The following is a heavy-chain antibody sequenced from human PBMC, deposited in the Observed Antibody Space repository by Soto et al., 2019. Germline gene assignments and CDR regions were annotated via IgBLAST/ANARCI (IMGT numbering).Heavy chain of an antibody. D-gene: IGHD3-3*01. CDR3: ARDYDFWSGYYSGFADV. CDR2: ISNGGSTI. J-gene: IGHJ6*04. CDR1: GFTFNSYS. Sequence: GGSLRLSCSASGFTFNSYSMNWVRQAPGKGLEWVSYISNGGSTIYYADSVKGRFTISRDTAEDSLYLQMIRLRAEDTAVYYCARDYDFWSGYYSGFADVWGKGTTVTVSS. V-gene: IGHV3-48*01.